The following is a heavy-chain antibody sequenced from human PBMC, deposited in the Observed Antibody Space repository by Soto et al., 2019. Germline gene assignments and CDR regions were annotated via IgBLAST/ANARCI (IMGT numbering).Heavy chain of an antibody. V-gene: IGHV4-59*01. CDR1: GGSISSYY. J-gene: IGHJ6*02. CDR2: IYYSGST. D-gene: IGHD3-10*01. CDR3: ARGTSLLCFGELLCDYYYYYGMDG. Sequence: SETLSLTCTVSGGSISSYYWSWIRQPPGKGLEWIGYIYYSGSTNYNPSLKSRVTISVDTSKNQFSLKLSSVTAADTAVYYCARGTSLLCFGELLCDYYYYYGMDGWGQGTTVTVSS.